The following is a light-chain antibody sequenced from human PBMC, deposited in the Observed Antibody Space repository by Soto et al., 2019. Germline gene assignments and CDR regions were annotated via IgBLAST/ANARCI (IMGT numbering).Light chain of an antibody. V-gene: IGKV3-15*01. CDR1: QSVSSN. CDR3: QQYNNWPRT. CDR2: GAS. Sequence: EVVMTQSPATLSVSLGDRATLSCRASQSVSSNLAWYQQKPGQAPRLLIYGASTRATGIPDRFSGSGSGTEFTLTISSLQSEDFAVYYCQQYNNWPRTFGQGTKVDIK. J-gene: IGKJ1*01.